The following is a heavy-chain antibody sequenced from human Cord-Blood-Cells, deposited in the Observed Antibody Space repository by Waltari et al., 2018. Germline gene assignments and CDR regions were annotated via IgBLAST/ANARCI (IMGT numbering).Heavy chain of an antibody. CDR1: GYTLTELS. J-gene: IGHJ4*02. D-gene: IGHD1-26*01. Sequence: QVQLVQSGAEVKKPVASVKVSCKVSGYTLTELSMHWVRQAPGKGLEWMEGLEPEDGEKIYAQKFQARVTITQDTSTDPANMELSSLRSEDTAVDYCATLVGSYYFDSWGQGTLVTVSS. CDR3: ATLVGSYYFDS. V-gene: IGHV1-24*01. CDR2: LEPEDGEK.